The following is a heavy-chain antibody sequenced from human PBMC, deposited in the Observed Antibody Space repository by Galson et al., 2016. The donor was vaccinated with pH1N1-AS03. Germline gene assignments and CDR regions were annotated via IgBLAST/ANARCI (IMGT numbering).Heavy chain of an antibody. CDR3: ASSRIAAHTYYRHGIDV. Sequence: QSGAEVKKPGESLKISCKGSGHIFANYWIGWVRQTPGKGLEWMGLIYPGDSDTRYSPSFQGQVTISADKSLSTAYLQWSSLKASDTAMYYCASSRIAAHTYYRHGIDVWGQGTTVTGSS. D-gene: IGHD6-6*01. CDR1: GHIFANYW. CDR2: IYPGDSDT. J-gene: IGHJ6*02. V-gene: IGHV5-51*01.